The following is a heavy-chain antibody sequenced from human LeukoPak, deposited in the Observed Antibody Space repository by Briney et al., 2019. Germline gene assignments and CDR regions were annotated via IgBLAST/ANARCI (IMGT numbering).Heavy chain of an antibody. CDR1: GFTFSYYG. V-gene: IGHV3-48*01. CDR2: ISSNSRTV. J-gene: IGHJ3*02. Sequence: GGSLRLSCAVSGFTFSYYGMNWVRQAPGKGLEWVSYISSNSRTVEYADPVKGRFTISRDNAKNSLYLQMNTLRAEDTAVYYCARWKGDDWNYVEYAFDIWGQGTMVTVSS. CDR3: ARWKGDDWNYVEYAFDI. D-gene: IGHD1-7*01.